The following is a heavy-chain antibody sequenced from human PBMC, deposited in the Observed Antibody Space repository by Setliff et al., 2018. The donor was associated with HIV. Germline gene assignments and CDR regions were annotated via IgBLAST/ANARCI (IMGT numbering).Heavy chain of an antibody. CDR2: IYYSGST. J-gene: IGHJ4*02. CDR1: GGSISGYH. V-gene: IGHV4-59*08. D-gene: IGHD5-18*01. CDR3: ARQPVDTASFETAAGSFNY. Sequence: SETLSLTCTVSGGSISGYHWSWIRQPPGKGLEWIAYIYYSGSTNYNPSLKSRVTISVDTSKNQFSLKLTSVTAADAAVYYCARQPVDTASFETAAGSFNYWGPGTLVTVSS.